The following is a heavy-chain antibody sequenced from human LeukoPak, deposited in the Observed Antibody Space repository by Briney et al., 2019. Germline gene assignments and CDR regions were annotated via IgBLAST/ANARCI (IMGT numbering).Heavy chain of an antibody. CDR1: GYSFTSYW. Sequence: GESLKISCKGSGYSFTSYWIGWVRQMPGKGLEWMGIIFPGDSDNRYSPSFQGQVTIAADKSISSAYLQWSSLKASDTAMYYCARLGSGGSLLFDYWGQGTLVTVSS. D-gene: IGHD2-15*01. CDR3: ARLGSGGSLLFDY. CDR2: IFPGDSDN. J-gene: IGHJ4*02. V-gene: IGHV5-51*01.